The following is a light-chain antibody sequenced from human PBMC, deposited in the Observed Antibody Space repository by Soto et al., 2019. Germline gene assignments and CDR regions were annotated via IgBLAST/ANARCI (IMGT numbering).Light chain of an antibody. CDR2: DAS. J-gene: IGKJ1*01. Sequence: EIVMTQSPATLSLSPGERATLSCRASQSVSSNLAWYDQKPGQAPRLLIYDASTRATGITPRFSGSGSVTEFILTISILQSEDFAFYCCQQYNNWPTFGQGTKVEIK. CDR3: QQYNNWPT. CDR1: QSVSSN. V-gene: IGKV3-15*01.